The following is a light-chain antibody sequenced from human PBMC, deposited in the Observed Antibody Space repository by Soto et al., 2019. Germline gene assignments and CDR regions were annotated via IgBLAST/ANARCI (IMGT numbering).Light chain of an antibody. CDR3: QQYGHSPWT. V-gene: IGKV3-20*01. CDR1: QSVRSRY. J-gene: IGKJ1*01. Sequence: EIELTQSPGTLSLSPGEKATLSCRASQSVRSRYLAWYHQRPGQAPRLFIYGASSRAAGIPARFSGSGSCTDFMLIISRLEPGDFAVYFFQQYGHSPWTFGQGTEGEIK. CDR2: GAS.